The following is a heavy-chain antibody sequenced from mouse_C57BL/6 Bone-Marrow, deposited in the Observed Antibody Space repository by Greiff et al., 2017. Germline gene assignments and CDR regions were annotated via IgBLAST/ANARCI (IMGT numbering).Heavy chain of an antibody. CDR3: TRRGSPDMDY. D-gene: IGHD6-1*01. CDR2: IDPETGGT. CDR1: GYTFTDYE. V-gene: IGHV1-15*01. Sequence: QVQLKQSGAELVRPGASVTLSCKASGYTFTDYEMHWVKQTPVHGLEWIGAIDPETGGTAYNQKFKGKAILTADKSSSTAYMELRSLTSEDSAVYYCTRRGSPDMDYWGQGTSVTVSS. J-gene: IGHJ4*01.